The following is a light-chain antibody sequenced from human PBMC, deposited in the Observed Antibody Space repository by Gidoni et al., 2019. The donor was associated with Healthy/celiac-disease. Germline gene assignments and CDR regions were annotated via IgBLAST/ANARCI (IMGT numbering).Light chain of an antibody. V-gene: IGKV1-8*01. CDR3: QQYYSYPRT. CDR2: AAS. CDR1: QGISSY. Sequence: ASRMTQSPSSLSASTGDRVTITCRASQGISSYLAWYQQKPGKAPKLLIYAASTLQSGVPSRFSGSGSVTDFTLTISCLQSEDFATYYCQQYYSYPRTFGQGTKVEIK. J-gene: IGKJ1*01.